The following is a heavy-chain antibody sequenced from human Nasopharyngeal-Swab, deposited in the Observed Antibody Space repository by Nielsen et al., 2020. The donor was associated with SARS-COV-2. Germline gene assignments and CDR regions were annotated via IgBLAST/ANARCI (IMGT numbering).Heavy chain of an antibody. CDR3: AKDHQLIRNYYYYDMDV. Sequence: VRPMPGKGLEWMAVISYDGIKKYYADSVKGRFTLSRDNSKNTLYLQMNSLRTEDTAVYYCAKDHQLIRNYYYYDMDVWGQGTTVTVSS. D-gene: IGHD2-8*01. CDR2: ISYDGIKK. V-gene: IGHV3-30*18. J-gene: IGHJ6*02.